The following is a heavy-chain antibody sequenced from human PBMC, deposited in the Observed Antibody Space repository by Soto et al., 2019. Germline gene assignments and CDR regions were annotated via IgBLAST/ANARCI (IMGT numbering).Heavy chain of an antibody. CDR3: ARGQEGVVATH. V-gene: IGHV4-34*01. D-gene: IGHD5-12*01. Sequence: QVQLQQWGAGLLKPSETLSLNCAVTGGSLSGYYWSWIRQPPGKGLEWIGEVKDGGHTNYSPSLRGRGHISSDTSNNQFSLRLNSVTAADTGVYYCARGQEGVVATHWDQGSLVTVSS. J-gene: IGHJ4*02. CDR2: VKDGGHT. CDR1: GGSLSGYY.